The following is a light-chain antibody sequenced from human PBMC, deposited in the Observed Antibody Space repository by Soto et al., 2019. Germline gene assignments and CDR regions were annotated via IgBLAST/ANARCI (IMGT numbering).Light chain of an antibody. CDR1: SSNIGAGYD. CDR3: QSFDSSITGWV. Sequence: QSVLTQPPSVSGAPGQRVTISCTGSSSNIGAGYDVHWYQQLPGTAPKLLIYDNNNRPSGVPDRFSGSKSGTSASLAITGLQAEDEADYYCQSFDSSITGWVFGTGTKGTVL. CDR2: DNN. V-gene: IGLV1-40*01. J-gene: IGLJ1*01.